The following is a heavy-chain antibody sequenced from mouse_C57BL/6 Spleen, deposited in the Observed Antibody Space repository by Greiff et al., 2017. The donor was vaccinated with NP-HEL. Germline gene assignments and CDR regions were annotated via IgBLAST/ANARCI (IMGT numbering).Heavy chain of an antibody. V-gene: IGHV1-19*01. CDR2: INPYNGGT. Sequence: VQLQQSGPVLVKPGASVKMSCKASGYTFTDYYMNWVKQSHGKSLEWIGVINPYNGGTSYNQKFKGKATLTVDKSSSTAYMELNSLTSEDSAVYYCARWPPEYFDYWGQGTTLTVSS. J-gene: IGHJ2*01. CDR3: ARWPPEYFDY. CDR1: GYTFTDYY.